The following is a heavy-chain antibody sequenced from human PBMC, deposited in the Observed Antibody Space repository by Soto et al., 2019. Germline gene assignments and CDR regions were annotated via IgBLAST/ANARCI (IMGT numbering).Heavy chain of an antibody. D-gene: IGHD6-6*01. V-gene: IGHV4-31*03. J-gene: IGHJ5*02. Sequence: PSETLSLTCTVSGGSISSGGYYWSWIRQHPGKGLEWIGYIYYSGSTYYNPPLKSRVTISVDTSKNQFSLKLSSVTAADTAVYYCARVGESSIAALNWFDPWGQGTLVTVSS. CDR1: GGSISSGGYY. CDR2: IYYSGST. CDR3: ARVGESSIAALNWFDP.